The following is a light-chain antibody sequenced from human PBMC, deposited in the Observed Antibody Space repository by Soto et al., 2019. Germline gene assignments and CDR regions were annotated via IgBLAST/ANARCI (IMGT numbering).Light chain of an antibody. CDR2: DVS. V-gene: IGLV2-14*03. J-gene: IGLJ2*01. CDR1: SSDVGGYNY. Sequence: QSVLTQPASVSGSPGQSITISCTGTSSDVGGYNYVSWYQQHPGKAPKLMIYDVSNRHSGVSNRFSGSKSGNTASLTISGLQAEDEADYYCCSYTTSSTVLFGGGTKVTVL. CDR3: CSYTTSSTVL.